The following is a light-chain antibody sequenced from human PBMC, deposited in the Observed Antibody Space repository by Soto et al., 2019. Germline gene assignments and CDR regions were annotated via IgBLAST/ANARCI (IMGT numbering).Light chain of an antibody. CDR1: QNVISN. Sequence: EIVMTQSPGTLSVSPGERATLSCRASQNVISNLAWYQQRPGQAPRLLIYSASTRATGIPARFSGSGSGTEFTLNISSLQSGDAAVYYCQQYYEWPRGTFGQGTKVEIK. CDR2: SAS. V-gene: IGKV3-15*01. CDR3: QQYYEWPRGT. J-gene: IGKJ1*01.